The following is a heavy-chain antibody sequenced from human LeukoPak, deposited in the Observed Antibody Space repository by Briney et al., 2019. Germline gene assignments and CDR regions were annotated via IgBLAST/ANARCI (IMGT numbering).Heavy chain of an antibody. D-gene: IGHD3-16*01. CDR3: ARFGSLREPIHDY. V-gene: IGHV4-61*01. J-gene: IGHJ4*02. Sequence: SETLSLTCTVSGGSVSSGSYYWSWIRQPPGKGLEWIGYIYYSGSTYCNPSLRSRVTISVGTSENQFSLKLSSVTAADTAMYYCARFGSLREPIHDYWGQGTLVTVSS. CDR2: IYYSGST. CDR1: GGSVSSGSYY.